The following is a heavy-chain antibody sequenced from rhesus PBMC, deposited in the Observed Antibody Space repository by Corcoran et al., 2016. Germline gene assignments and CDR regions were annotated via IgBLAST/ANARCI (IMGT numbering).Heavy chain of an antibody. J-gene: IGHJ4*01. CDR2: IYGSSGST. Sequence: QVQLQESGPGLVKPSETLSLTRAVSGGSISGGLDWNWIRQPPGKGLEWIGYIYGSSGSTNYNPSLKDRVAISKDTSKNQFSLKLGSVTAADTAVYYCANNLAYWGQGVLVTVSS. CDR1: GGSISGGLD. CDR3: ANNLAY. V-gene: IGHV4-76*01.